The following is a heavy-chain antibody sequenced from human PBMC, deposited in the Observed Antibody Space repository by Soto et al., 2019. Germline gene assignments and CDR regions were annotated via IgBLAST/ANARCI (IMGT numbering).Heavy chain of an antibody. CDR3: ARSLPATRYYYYYMDV. J-gene: IGHJ6*03. CDR1: GFTFSSYD. D-gene: IGHD6-25*01. Sequence: GGSLRLSCAASGFTFSSYDMHWVRQATGKGLEWVSAIGTAGDTYYPGSVKGRFTISRENAKNSLYLQMNSLRAGDTAVYYCARSLPATRYYYYYMDVWGKGTTVTVSS. V-gene: IGHV3-13*01. CDR2: IGTAGDT.